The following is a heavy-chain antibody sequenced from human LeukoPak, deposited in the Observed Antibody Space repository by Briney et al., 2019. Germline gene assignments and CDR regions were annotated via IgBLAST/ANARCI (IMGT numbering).Heavy chain of an antibody. Sequence: GGSLRLSCAASGFTFSSYAMHWVRQAPGKGLEWVAVISYDGSNKYYADSVKGRFTISRDNSKNTLYLQMNSLRAEDTAVYYCARSQRGGAFDIWGQGTMVTVPS. D-gene: IGHD3-10*01. J-gene: IGHJ3*02. V-gene: IGHV3-30-3*01. CDR3: ARSQRGGAFDI. CDR1: GFTFSSYA. CDR2: ISYDGSNK.